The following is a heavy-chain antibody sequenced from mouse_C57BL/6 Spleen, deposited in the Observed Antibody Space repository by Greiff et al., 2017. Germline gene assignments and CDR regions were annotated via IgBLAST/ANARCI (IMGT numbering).Heavy chain of an antibody. Sequence: VQLKQSGPELVKPGASVKISCTASGFSFTGYYMHWVQQSPGNILDWIGYIYPYNGVSSYNQKFKGKATLTVDKSSSTAYMELRSLTSEDSAVYYCARDYGSSYRYFDVWGTGTTVTVSS. V-gene: IGHV1-31*01. J-gene: IGHJ1*03. CDR1: GFSFTGYY. CDR3: ARDYGSSYRYFDV. CDR2: IYPYNGVS. D-gene: IGHD1-1*01.